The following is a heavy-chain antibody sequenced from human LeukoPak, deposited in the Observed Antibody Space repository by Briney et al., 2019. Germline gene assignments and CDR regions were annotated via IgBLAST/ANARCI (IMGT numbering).Heavy chain of an antibody. CDR1: GGSISSYY. CDR3: ARDRGGSYYYFDY. CDR2: IYYSGST. J-gene: IGHJ4*02. Sequence: SETLSLTCTVSGGSISSYYWSWIRQPPGKGLEWIGYIYYSGSTNYNPSLKSRVTISVDTSKNQLSLKLSSVTAADTAVYYCARDRGGSYYYFDYWGQGTLVTVSS. D-gene: IGHD2-15*01. V-gene: IGHV4-59*01.